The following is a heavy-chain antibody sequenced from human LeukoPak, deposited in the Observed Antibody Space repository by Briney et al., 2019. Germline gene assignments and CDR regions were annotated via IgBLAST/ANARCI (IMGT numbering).Heavy chain of an antibody. Sequence: ASVKVSCKASGYTFTGYYMYWVRQAPGQGLEWMGWIHPNNGGANYAQKFQGGVTMTTDTSINTAYMELRGLRSDDTAVYYCARGEGGYESGNLDSWGQGTLVTVSS. CDR2: IHPNNGGA. V-gene: IGHV1-2*02. D-gene: IGHD5-12*01. CDR1: GYTFTGYY. CDR3: ARGEGGYESGNLDS. J-gene: IGHJ4*02.